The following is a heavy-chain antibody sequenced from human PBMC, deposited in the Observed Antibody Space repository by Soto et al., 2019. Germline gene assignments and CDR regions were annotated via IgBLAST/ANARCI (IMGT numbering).Heavy chain of an antibody. CDR2: INPNGGST. Sequence: QVQLVQSGAEVKKPGASVKISCEASGYSFTSQYVHWVRQAPGQGLEWMGIINPNGGSTTYAQKFPGRVTMTRDPSTNTVYMGRGPLRLGDTAVFYGARKKGPRRGGGGTEPLDIWGQGTMVTDAS. D-gene: IGHD3-16*01. V-gene: IGHV1-46*01. CDR3: ARKKGPRRGGGGTEPLDI. CDR1: GYSFTSQY. J-gene: IGHJ3*02.